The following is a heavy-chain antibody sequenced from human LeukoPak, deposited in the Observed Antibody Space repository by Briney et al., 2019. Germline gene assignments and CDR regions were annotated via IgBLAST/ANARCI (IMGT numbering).Heavy chain of an antibody. V-gene: IGHV3-23*01. D-gene: IGHD6-13*01. CDR1: GFTFSNCV. CDR3: AKGGPSSTYFDY. CDR2: ISGGGGNT. Sequence: GGSLRLSCAASGFTFSNCVMNWVRQAPGKGLEWVSSISGGGGNTFYADSMKGRFTISRDNSKKTLYLQMKSLSAEDTAVYYCAKGGPSSTYFDYWGQGTLVTVSS. J-gene: IGHJ4*02.